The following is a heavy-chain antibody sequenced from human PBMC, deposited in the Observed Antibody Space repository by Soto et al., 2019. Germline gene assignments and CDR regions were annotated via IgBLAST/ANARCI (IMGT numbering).Heavy chain of an antibody. CDR2: INSDGSST. D-gene: IGHD3-3*01. V-gene: IGHV3-74*01. CDR3: EKWTHYDFSSAYLGITNNYSYYYGREF. CDR1: VFTFSSYW. J-gene: IGHJ6*01. Sequence: XGSLRLSCASSVFTFSSYWMHCVRQSPGKWLVWVSRINSDGSSTSYADSVKGRFTISRDNAKNTLYLQMNSLRAEDTAVYYCEKWTHYDFSSAYLGITNNYSYYYGREFLGQGPMVTVSS.